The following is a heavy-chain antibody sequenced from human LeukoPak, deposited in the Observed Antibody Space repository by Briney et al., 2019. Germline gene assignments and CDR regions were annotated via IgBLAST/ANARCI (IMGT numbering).Heavy chain of an antibody. D-gene: IGHD6-13*01. CDR2: IRYDGSNK. CDR3: AKETLGAAAGIDYFDY. J-gene: IGHJ4*02. CDR1: GFTFSSYG. Sequence: GGSLRLSCAASGFTFSSYGMHWVRQAPGKGLEWVAFIRYDGSNKYYADSVKGRFTISRDNSKNTLYLQMNSLRAEDMAVYYCAKETLGAAAGIDYFDYWGQGTLVTVSS. V-gene: IGHV3-30*02.